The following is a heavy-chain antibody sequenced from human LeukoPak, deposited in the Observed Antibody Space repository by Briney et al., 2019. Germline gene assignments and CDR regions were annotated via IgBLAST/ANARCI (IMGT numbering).Heavy chain of an antibody. Sequence: SETLSLTCAVYGGSFSGYYWSWIRQPPGKGLEWIGEINHSGSTNYNPSLKSRVTISVDTSKNQFSLKVSSVTAADTAVYYCARVVRTRRGYFDYWGQGTLVTVSS. CDR1: GGSFSGYY. J-gene: IGHJ4*02. CDR3: ARVVRTRRGYFDY. D-gene: IGHD3-10*01. V-gene: IGHV4-34*01. CDR2: INHSGST.